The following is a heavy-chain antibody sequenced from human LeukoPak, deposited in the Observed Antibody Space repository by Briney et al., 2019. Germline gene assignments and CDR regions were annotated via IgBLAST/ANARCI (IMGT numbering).Heavy chain of an antibody. Sequence: PGGSLRLSCAASGFTFNIYTINWVRQGPGKGLDWVSSISSTSSDIHYADSVKGRFTISRDNAKNSLYLQMNSLRAEDTAVYYCAREGGYSYGWQGYYCYMDVWGKGTTVTVSS. CDR2: ISSTSSDI. J-gene: IGHJ6*03. D-gene: IGHD5-18*01. V-gene: IGHV3-21*01. CDR1: GFTFNIYT. CDR3: AREGGYSYGWQGYYCYMDV.